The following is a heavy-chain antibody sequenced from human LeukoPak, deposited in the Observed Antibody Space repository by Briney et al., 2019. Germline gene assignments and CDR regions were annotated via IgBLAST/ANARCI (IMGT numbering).Heavy chain of an antibody. CDR3: ARELGGYTQNAFDI. J-gene: IGHJ3*02. Sequence: GGSLRLSCAASGFTFSSYGMPWVRQAPGKGLEWVSSISSSSSYIYYADSVKGRFTISRDNAKNSLYLQMNSLRAEDTAVYYCARELGGYTQNAFDIWGQGTMVTVSS. CDR1: GFTFSSYG. CDR2: ISSSSSYI. D-gene: IGHD2-15*01. V-gene: IGHV3-21*01.